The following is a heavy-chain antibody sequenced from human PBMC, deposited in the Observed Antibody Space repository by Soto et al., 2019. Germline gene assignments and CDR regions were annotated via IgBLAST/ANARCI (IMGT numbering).Heavy chain of an antibody. V-gene: IGHV1-18*01. Sequence: ASGKVSCKAPGYTFTSYVVTWARQATGQGLEWMGWISAYNGNTIYAQKLQGRVTMTTDTSTSTAYMELRSLRSDDTAVYYCAREGYRYEATPDAFDIWS. CDR1: GYTFTSYV. CDR2: ISAYNGNT. J-gene: IGHJ3*02. CDR3: AREGYRYEATPDAFDI. D-gene: IGHD5-18*01.